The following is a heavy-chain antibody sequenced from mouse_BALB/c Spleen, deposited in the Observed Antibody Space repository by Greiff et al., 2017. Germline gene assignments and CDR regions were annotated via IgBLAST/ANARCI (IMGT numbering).Heavy chain of an antibody. Sequence: EVHLVESGGGLVKLGGSLKLSCAASGFTFSSYYMSWVRQTPEKRLELVAAINSNGGSTYYPDTVKGRFTISRDNAKNTLYLQMSSLKSEDTALYYCARQRYDYDSYWYFDVWGAGTTVTVSS. D-gene: IGHD2-4*01. CDR2: INSNGGST. J-gene: IGHJ1*01. V-gene: IGHV5-6-2*01. CDR1: GFTFSSYY. CDR3: ARQRYDYDSYWYFDV.